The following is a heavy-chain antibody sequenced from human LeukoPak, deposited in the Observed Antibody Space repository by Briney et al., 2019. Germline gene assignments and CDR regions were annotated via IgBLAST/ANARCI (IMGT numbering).Heavy chain of an antibody. Sequence: EASVKVSCKASGGTFSSYAISWVRQAAGQGLEWMGGIIPIFGTANYAQKFQGRVTITADESTSTAYMELSSLRSEDTAVYYCASSYDFWSGYLSYIPQRYYYYYYMDVWGKGTTVTVSS. J-gene: IGHJ6*03. CDR3: ASSYDFWSGYLSYIPQRYYYYYYMDV. CDR1: GGTFSSYA. CDR2: IIPIFGTA. D-gene: IGHD3-3*01. V-gene: IGHV1-69*13.